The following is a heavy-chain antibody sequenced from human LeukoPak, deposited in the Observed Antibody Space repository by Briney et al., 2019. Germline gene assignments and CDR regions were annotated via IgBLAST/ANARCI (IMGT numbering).Heavy chain of an antibody. J-gene: IGHJ6*02. D-gene: IGHD5-12*01. CDR3: AEYSGYNYGMDV. CDR2: IIPILGIA. CDR1: GGTFSSYA. Sequence: SVKVSCKASGGTFSSYAISWVRQAPGQGLEWTGRIIPILGIANYAQKFQGRVTITADKSTSTAYMELSSLRSEDTAVYYCAEYSGYNYGMDVWGQGTTVTVSS. V-gene: IGHV1-69*04.